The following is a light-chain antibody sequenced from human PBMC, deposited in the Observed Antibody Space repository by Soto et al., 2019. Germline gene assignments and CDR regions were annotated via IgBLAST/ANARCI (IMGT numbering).Light chain of an antibody. Sequence: DIQMTQSPSTLSASVGDRVTITCRASQSISSWLAWYQQKPGKAPKLLIYDATSLESGVPSRFSGSGSGKEFTLTISSLQPDDFATYYCQQYNSYQAFGQGTKVEIK. CDR2: DAT. CDR3: QQYNSYQA. V-gene: IGKV1-5*01. J-gene: IGKJ1*01. CDR1: QSISSW.